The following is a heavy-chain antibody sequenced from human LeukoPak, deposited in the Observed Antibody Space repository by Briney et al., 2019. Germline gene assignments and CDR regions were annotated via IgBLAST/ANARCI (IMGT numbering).Heavy chain of an antibody. D-gene: IGHD3-9*01. CDR3: AKDGAGRTYYDILTGYYTPYYYMDV. Sequence: GGSLRLSCAASGFIFSSYSMHWVRQAPGKGLEWVAVISYDGSNKYYADSVKGRFTISRDNSKKTLYLQMNRLRAEETAVYYCAKDGAGRTYYDILTGYYTPYYYMDVWGKGTTVTVSS. CDR2: ISYDGSNK. V-gene: IGHV3-30*18. CDR1: GFIFSSYS. J-gene: IGHJ6*03.